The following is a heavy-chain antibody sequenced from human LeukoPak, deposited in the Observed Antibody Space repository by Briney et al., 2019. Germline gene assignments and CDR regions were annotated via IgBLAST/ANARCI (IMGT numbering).Heavy chain of an antibody. CDR2: INSDGSST. CDR3: ARDRSRWLQFLYY. Sequence: GGSLRLSCAASGFTFSSYWMHWVRHAPGKGLVWVSRINSDGSSTSYADSVKGRFTISRDNAKNTLYLQMNSLRAEDTAVYYCARDRSRWLQFLYYWGQGTLVTVSS. V-gene: IGHV3-74*01. J-gene: IGHJ4*02. D-gene: IGHD5-24*01. CDR1: GFTFSSYW.